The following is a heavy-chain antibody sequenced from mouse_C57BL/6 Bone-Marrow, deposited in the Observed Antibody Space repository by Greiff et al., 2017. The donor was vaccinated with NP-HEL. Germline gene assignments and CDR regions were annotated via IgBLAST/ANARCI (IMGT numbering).Heavy chain of an antibody. CDR3: ARDAITTVVDY. CDR1: GFTFSDFY. Sequence: EVKLVESGGGLVQSGRSLRLSCATSGFTFSDFYMEWVRQAPGKGLEWIAASRNKANDYTTAYSASVKGRFIVSRDTSQSILYLQMNALRAEDTAIYYCARDAITTVVDYWGQGTTLTVSS. D-gene: IGHD1-1*01. CDR2: SRNKANDYTT. J-gene: IGHJ2*01. V-gene: IGHV7-1*01.